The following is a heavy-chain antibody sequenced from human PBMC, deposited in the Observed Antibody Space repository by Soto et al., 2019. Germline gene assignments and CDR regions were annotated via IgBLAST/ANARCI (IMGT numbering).Heavy chain of an antibody. Sequence: EVQLVESGGDLVKPGGSLRLSCAASGFTFSSYSMNWVRQAPGKGLEWVSSISSSSSYIYYADSVKGRFTISRDNAKNSLYLQMNSLRAEDTAVYYCARIRILTGYYLDYWGQGTLVTVSS. CDR3: ARIRILTGYYLDY. J-gene: IGHJ4*02. CDR1: GFTFSSYS. D-gene: IGHD3-9*01. V-gene: IGHV3-21*01. CDR2: ISSSSSYI.